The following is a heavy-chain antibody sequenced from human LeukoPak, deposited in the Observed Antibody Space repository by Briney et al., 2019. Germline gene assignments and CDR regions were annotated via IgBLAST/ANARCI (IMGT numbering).Heavy chain of an antibody. CDR2: IQSDGSDK. Sequence: GGSLRLSCAASGINFRSSGMHWVRQVPGKGLEWVTFIQSDGSDKSYAASVKGRFTISRDNSKNTVYLHMNSLRADDTALYYCAREGGRAAAGRFDYWGQGTLVTVSS. V-gene: IGHV3-30*02. CDR1: GINFRSSG. J-gene: IGHJ4*02. D-gene: IGHD6-13*01. CDR3: AREGGRAAAGRFDY.